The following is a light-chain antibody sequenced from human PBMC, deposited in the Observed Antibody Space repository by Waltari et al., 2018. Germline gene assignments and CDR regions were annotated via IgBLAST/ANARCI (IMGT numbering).Light chain of an antibody. J-gene: IGLJ3*02. CDR1: DSNISRNS. CDR2: RNN. CDR3: AAWDDSRNGWV. V-gene: IGLV1-44*01. Sequence: QSVLTQPPSASGTPGQTVTIPCSGGDSNISRNSVTWYPKFPGAAPKLLIFRNNQRPSGVPDRFSGSNTGTSASLAISGLPSEDESDYFCAAWDDSRNGWVFGEGTRVAVL.